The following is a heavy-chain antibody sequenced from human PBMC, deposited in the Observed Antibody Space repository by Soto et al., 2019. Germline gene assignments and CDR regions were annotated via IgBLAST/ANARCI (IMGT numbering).Heavy chain of an antibody. D-gene: IGHD6-19*01. CDR1: GGTFSLYS. Sequence: SVKGSCKYSGGTFSLYSISWVLQPPVQGAEWLGGIIPIFGTANYAQKFQGRVTITADESTSTAYMELSSLRSEDTAVYYCARLPGIAVAGTGPGYGMDVWGQGTTVTVSS. CDR3: ARLPGIAVAGTGPGYGMDV. V-gene: IGHV1-69*13. J-gene: IGHJ6*02. CDR2: IIPIFGTA.